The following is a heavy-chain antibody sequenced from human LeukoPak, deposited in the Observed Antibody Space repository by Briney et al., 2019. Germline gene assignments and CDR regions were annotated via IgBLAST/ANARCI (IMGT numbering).Heavy chain of an antibody. CDR3: ATAMYYYDSSGYYSSYFDY. CDR1: GGTFSSYA. J-gene: IGHJ4*02. D-gene: IGHD3-22*01. CDR2: VDPEDGET. Sequence: VKVSCKVSGGTFSSYAISWVRQAPGKGLEWMGLVDPEDGETIYAEKFQGRVTITADTSTDTAYMELSSLRSEDTAVYYCATAMYYYDSSGYYSSYFDYWGQGTLVTVSS. V-gene: IGHV1-69-2*01.